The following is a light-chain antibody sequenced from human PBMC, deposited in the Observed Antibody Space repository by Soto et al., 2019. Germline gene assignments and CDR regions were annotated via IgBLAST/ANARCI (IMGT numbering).Light chain of an antibody. V-gene: IGLV2-14*01. CDR3: SSYTISSTFV. CDR2: EVN. J-gene: IGLJ3*02. Sequence: QSVLTQPASVSGPPGQSITISCTGTSSDIGGYNYVSWYQHHPGNAPQLILYEVNKRPPGVSARFSGSKSGNTASLTISGLQAEDEADYYCSSYTISSTFVFGGGTKLTVL. CDR1: SSDIGGYNY.